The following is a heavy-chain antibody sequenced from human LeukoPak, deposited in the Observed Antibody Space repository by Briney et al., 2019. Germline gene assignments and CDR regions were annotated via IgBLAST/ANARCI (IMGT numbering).Heavy chain of an antibody. CDR2: IIPIFGTA. CDR1: GYTFTSYA. J-gene: IGHJ4*02. CDR3: ARDYGFGESNYFDY. Sequence: ASVKVSCKVSGYTFTSYAISWVRQAPGQGLEWMGGIIPIFGTANYAQKFQGRVTITTDESTSTAYMELSSLRSEDTAVYYCARDYGFGESNYFDYWGQGTLVTVSS. D-gene: IGHD3-10*01. V-gene: IGHV1-69*05.